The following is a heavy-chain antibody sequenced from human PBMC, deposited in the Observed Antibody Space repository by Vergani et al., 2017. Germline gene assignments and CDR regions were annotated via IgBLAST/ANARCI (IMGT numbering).Heavy chain of an antibody. J-gene: IGHJ4*02. Sequence: EVELVQSGPEMRKPGESLKISCKGSEYSVGNYWIGWVRQMTGKGLEWMGIIYPADSDTRYSPSFQGQVTISADKSISTAFMQWDSLKASDTALYYCARHTTYTDSWGQGTLVTVSS. CDR1: EYSVGNYW. D-gene: IGHD1-1*01. V-gene: IGHV5-51*01. CDR2: IYPADSDT. CDR3: ARHTTYTDS.